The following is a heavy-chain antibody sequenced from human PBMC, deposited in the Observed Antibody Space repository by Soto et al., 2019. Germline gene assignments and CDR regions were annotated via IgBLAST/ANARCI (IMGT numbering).Heavy chain of an antibody. V-gene: IGHV1-18*01. D-gene: IGHD3-3*01. Sequence: QVQLVQSGAEVKKPGASVKVSCKASGYTFTSYGISWVRQAPGQGLEWMGWISAYNGNTNYAQKLQGRVTMTTDTSTSTAYMELRSLRSDDTAVYYCARSDPNYYFWPLDWFDPWGQGTLVTVSS. CDR1: GYTFTSYG. CDR2: ISAYNGNT. CDR3: ARSDPNYYFWPLDWFDP. J-gene: IGHJ5*02.